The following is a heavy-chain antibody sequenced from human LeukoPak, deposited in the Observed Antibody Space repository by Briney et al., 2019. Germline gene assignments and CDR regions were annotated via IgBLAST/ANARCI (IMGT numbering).Heavy chain of an antibody. J-gene: IGHJ4*02. CDR1: GFTFSHHG. CDR3: ARRAGAYSHPYDY. Sequence: GGSLRLSCAASGFTFSHHGMNWVRQAPGKGLEWVSGVGPSGARTYYADSVKGRFTISRDNSKNTLYLQMNGLRAEDTAVYYCARRAGAYSHPYDYWGQGTLVTVSS. D-gene: IGHD4/OR15-4a*01. CDR2: VGPSGART. V-gene: IGHV3-23*01.